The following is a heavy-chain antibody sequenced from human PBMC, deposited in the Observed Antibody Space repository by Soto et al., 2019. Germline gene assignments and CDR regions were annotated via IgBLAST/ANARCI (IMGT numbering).Heavy chain of an antibody. Sequence: EVQLVESGGGLVKPGGSLRLSCAASGFTFSSYSMNWVRQAPGKGLEWVSSISSSSSYIYYADSVKGRFTISRDNAKNSLYLQMNSLRVEDTAVYYCARDLFCSSTSCYPDTFDYWGQGTLVTVSS. J-gene: IGHJ4*02. D-gene: IGHD2-2*01. CDR2: ISSSSSYI. CDR3: ARDLFCSSTSCYPDTFDY. CDR1: GFTFSSYS. V-gene: IGHV3-21*01.